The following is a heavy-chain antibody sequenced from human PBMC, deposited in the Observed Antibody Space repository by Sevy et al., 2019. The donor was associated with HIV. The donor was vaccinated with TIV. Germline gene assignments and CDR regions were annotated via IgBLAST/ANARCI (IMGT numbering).Heavy chain of an antibody. CDR2: IRYDGSNK. J-gene: IGHJ4*01. CDR1: GFSFSDYG. V-gene: IGHV3-30*02. Sequence: GGSLRLSCAASGFSFSDYGMHWVRQAPGKGLEWVTLIRYDGSNKYYADSVKGRFTISRDNSKNTLYLQMNSLRAEDTAVYYCAKDYARPFGTSSGDFDYWGQGTLVTVSS. CDR3: AKDYARPFGTSSGDFDY. D-gene: IGHD6-6*01.